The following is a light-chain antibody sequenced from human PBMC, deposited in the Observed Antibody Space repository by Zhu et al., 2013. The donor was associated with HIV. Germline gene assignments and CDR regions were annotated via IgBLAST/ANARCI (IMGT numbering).Light chain of an antibody. V-gene: IGKV3-15*01. CDR2: GAS. CDR1: QSVSSN. Sequence: EIVMTQSPATLSVSPGERATLSCRASQSVSSNVAWYQQKPGQAPRLLIYGASTRATGIPARFSGSGSGTEFTLTISSLQSEDFAVYYCQQYNSWPRTFGRRT. J-gene: IGKJ1*01. CDR3: QQYNSWPRT.